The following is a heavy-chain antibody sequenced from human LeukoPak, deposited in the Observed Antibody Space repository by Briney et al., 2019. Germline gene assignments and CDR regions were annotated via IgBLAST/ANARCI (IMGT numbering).Heavy chain of an antibody. CDR2: INPNSGGT. Sequence: ASVKVSCKASGYTFTGYYMHWVRQAPGQGLEWMGWINPNSGGTNYAQKFQGRVTMTRDTSISTAYMELSRLRSDDTAVYYCARVKVAGTKTSFDYWGQGTLVTVSS. D-gene: IGHD6-19*01. CDR3: ARVKVAGTKTSFDY. V-gene: IGHV1-2*02. J-gene: IGHJ4*02. CDR1: GYTFTGYY.